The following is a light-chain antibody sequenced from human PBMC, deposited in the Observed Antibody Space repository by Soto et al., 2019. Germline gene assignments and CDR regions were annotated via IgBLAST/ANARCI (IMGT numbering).Light chain of an antibody. CDR1: QSINTW. CDR3: QQYNSPSSYT. Sequence: DIQMTQSPSTLSASVGDRVTITCRASQSINTWLAWYQQKPGKAPKLLIYKASSLGSGVPSRFSGSGSGTDFTLTLSSLQPDDFAIYYCQQYNSPSSYTFGQGTKLEIK. J-gene: IGKJ2*01. V-gene: IGKV1-5*03. CDR2: KAS.